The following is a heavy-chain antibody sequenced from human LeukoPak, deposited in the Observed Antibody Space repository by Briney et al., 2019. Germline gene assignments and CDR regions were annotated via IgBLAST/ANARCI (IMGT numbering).Heavy chain of an antibody. CDR1: GYTFTTYG. V-gene: IGHV1-18*01. CDR3: AGRDSDYYYGMDV. J-gene: IGHJ6*02. D-gene: IGHD3-22*01. CDR2: ISAYNGNT. Sequence: ASVKVSCKASGYTFTTYGISSLRQAPGQGLEWMGWISAYNGNTNYAQKLQRRVTMTTDTSTSTAYMELRSLRSDDTAVYYCAGRDSDYYYGMDVWGQGTTVTVSS.